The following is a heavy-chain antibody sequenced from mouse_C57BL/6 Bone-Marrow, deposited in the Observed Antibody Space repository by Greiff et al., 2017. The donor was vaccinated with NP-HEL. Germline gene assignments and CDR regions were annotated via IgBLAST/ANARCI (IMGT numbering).Heavy chain of an antibody. J-gene: IGHJ3*01. CDR2: INPSSGYT. Sequence: QVQLQQSGAELAKPGASVKLSCKASGYTFTSYWMHWVKQRPGQGLEWMGYINPSSGYTKYNQKFKDKATLTADKSSSTAYMQLSSLTYEDSAVYYCARASYSNYCWFAYWGQGTLVTVSA. D-gene: IGHD2-5*01. CDR3: ARASYSNYCWFAY. CDR1: GYTFTSYW. V-gene: IGHV1-7*01.